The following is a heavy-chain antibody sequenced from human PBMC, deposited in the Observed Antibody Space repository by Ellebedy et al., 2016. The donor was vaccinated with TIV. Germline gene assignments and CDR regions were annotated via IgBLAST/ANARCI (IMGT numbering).Heavy chain of an antibody. CDR2: ISGNGYSI. CDR1: GLTLSSYA. D-gene: IGHD2-15*01. Sequence: GESLKISXAASGLTLSSYAMSWVRQAPGKGLEWVSVISGNGYSIYYADSVKGRFTISRDDSKNTLYLQANSLRAEDTAVYYCARDSWGGSFLVANYFDSWGQGTLVSVSS. CDR3: ARDSWGGSFLVANYFDS. J-gene: IGHJ4*02. V-gene: IGHV3-23*01.